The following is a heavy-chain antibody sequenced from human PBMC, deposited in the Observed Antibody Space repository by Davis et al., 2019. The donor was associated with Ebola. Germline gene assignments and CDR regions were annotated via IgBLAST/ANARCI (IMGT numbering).Heavy chain of an antibody. CDR1: GFMFEKYD. CDR2: IRFDGSNK. Sequence: GESLKISCAASGFMFEKYDMHWVRQTPGKGLEWVAFIRFDGSNKYYVDSVKGRFTISRDNSKNTLYLQLSSLRADDTAVYYCANLPGDSPRDFWGQGTLVTVSS. D-gene: IGHD7-27*01. V-gene: IGHV3-30*02. J-gene: IGHJ4*02. CDR3: ANLPGDSPRDF.